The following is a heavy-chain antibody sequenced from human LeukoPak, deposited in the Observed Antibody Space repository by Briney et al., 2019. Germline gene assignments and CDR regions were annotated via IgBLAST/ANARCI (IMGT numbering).Heavy chain of an antibody. J-gene: IGHJ4*02. V-gene: IGHV3-74*01. CDR2: INSDGGST. CDR1: GFTFSSYW. CDR3: ARDRSSVVPAAMFY. Sequence: PGGSLRLSCAASGFTFSSYWMHWVRQAPGKGLVWVSRINSDGGSTSYADSVKGRFTISRDNAKNTLYLQMNSLRAEDTAVYYCARDRSSVVPAAMFYWGQGTLVTVSS. D-gene: IGHD2-2*01.